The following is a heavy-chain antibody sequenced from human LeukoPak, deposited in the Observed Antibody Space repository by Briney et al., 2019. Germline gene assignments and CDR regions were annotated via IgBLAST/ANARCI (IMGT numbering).Heavy chain of an antibody. CDR2: IHYSGST. D-gene: IGHD3-22*01. J-gene: IGHJ4*02. Sequence: SQTLSLTCTVSGGSISRYYWNWIRQPPGERLEWIGWIHYSGSTAYNPSLESRVTMSVDTSKNHISLKMTSVTAADTATYYCARWGYFDSSGYFVVDYWGQGALVTVSS. CDR1: GGSISRYY. V-gene: IGHV4-59*01. CDR3: ARWGYFDSSGYFVVDY.